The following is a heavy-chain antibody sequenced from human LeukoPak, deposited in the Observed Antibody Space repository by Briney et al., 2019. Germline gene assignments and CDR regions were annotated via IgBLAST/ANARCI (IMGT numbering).Heavy chain of an antibody. V-gene: IGHV1-69*04. CDR3: ARDRRGVVVVAATPDGWFDP. D-gene: IGHD2-15*01. CDR2: IIPILGIA. Sequence: SVKVSCKAAGGTFSSYTISWVRQAPGQGLEWMGRIIPILGIANYAQKFQGRVTITADKSTSTAYMELSSLRSEDTAVYYCARDRRGVVVVAATPDGWFDPWGQGTLVTVSS. CDR1: GGTFSSYT. J-gene: IGHJ5*02.